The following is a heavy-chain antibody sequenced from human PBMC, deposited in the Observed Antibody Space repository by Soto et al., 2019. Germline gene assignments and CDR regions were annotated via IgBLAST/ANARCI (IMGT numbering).Heavy chain of an antibody. Sequence: TSGTLSLTCAVSGYSISTGYYWGWIRQPPGKGLEWIGSIYHSGSTYYNPSLKSRVTISVDTSKNQFSLKLSSVTAADKAVYYCARERTGGSGSYYNAQTSYYYYYGMDVWGRGTTGT. J-gene: IGHJ6*02. CDR3: ARERTGGSGSYYNAQTSYYYYYGMDV. D-gene: IGHD3-10*01. CDR2: IYHSGST. CDR1: GYSISTGYY. V-gene: IGHV4-38-2*02.